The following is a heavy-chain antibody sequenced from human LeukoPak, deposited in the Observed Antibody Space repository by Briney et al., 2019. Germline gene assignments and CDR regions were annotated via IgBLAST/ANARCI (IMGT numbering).Heavy chain of an antibody. Sequence: PGGSLRLSCAASGFTVSSNYMSWVRQAPGKGLEWVSVIYSGGSTYYADSVKGRFTISRDNSKNTLYLQMNSLRAEDTAVYYCAREVRGYYFDYWGQGTLVTASS. D-gene: IGHD5-12*01. CDR1: GFTVSSNY. CDR3: AREVRGYYFDY. V-gene: IGHV3-66*02. CDR2: IYSGGST. J-gene: IGHJ4*02.